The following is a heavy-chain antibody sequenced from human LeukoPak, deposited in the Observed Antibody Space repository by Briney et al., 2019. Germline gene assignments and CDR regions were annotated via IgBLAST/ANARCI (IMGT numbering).Heavy chain of an antibody. D-gene: IGHD2/OR15-2a*01. CDR2: IQQDGSEK. J-gene: IGHJ4*02. Sequence: GGSLRLSCAASGFMFTAHWMTWLRQVPGKGLEWVANIQQDGSEKYYVDSVRGRFTISRDNAKSSLYLQMNSLTAEDTAIYYCATSRDFHFDYWGQGTLVTVSS. CDR3: ATSRDFHFDY. CDR1: GFMFTAHW. V-gene: IGHV3-7*02.